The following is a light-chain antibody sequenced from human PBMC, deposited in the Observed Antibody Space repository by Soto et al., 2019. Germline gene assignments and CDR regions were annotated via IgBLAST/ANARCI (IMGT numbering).Light chain of an antibody. J-gene: IGKJ1*01. CDR3: QQTTNFPWT. Sequence: DIPMTQSPSSVSASVGDRVTITCRASQGTSRWLVWYQQKPGKAPKLLIYAASTLQSGVPSRFSGSGSGTDFTLTISSLQPEDFATYYCQQTTNFPWTFGQGTKVEIK. V-gene: IGKV1-12*01. CDR2: AAS. CDR1: QGTSRW.